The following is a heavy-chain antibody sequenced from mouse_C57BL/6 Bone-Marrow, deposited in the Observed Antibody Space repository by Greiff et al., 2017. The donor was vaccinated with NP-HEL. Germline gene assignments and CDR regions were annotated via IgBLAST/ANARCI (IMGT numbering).Heavy chain of an antibody. J-gene: IGHJ4*01. Sequence: EVNLVESGGGLVQPGGSLSLSCAASGFTFTDYYMSWVRQPPGKALEWLGFIRTNANGYTTEYSAYVKGRFTIDRATSKSILYLQMLALRAEDSATYYWASTGRWVLPYAMDDWGQGTSVTVSS. CDR1: GFTFTDYY. V-gene: IGHV7-3*01. D-gene: IGHD2-3*01. CDR2: IRTNANGYTT. CDR3: ASTGRWVLPYAMDD.